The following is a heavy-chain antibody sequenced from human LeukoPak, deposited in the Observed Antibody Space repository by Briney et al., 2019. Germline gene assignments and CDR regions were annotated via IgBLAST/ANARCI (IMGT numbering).Heavy chain of an antibody. Sequence: GGSLRLSCAASGFTFSSYSMNWVRQAPGKGLEWVSSISSSSSYIYYADSVKGRFTISRDNAKNSLYLQMNSLRAEDTAVYYCARDTYDILTGYAVVIWGQGTMVTVSS. CDR3: ARDTYDILTGYAVVI. D-gene: IGHD3-9*01. V-gene: IGHV3-21*01. CDR1: GFTFSSYS. CDR2: ISSSSSYI. J-gene: IGHJ3*02.